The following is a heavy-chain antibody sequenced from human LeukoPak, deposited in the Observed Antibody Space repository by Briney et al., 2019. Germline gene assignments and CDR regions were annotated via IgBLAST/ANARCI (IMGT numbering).Heavy chain of an antibody. CDR2: TYYRSQQWHS. Sequence: SGPGLVRPSQTLSLTCAISGDSVSSNGASWNWIRQSPSRGLEWLGRTYYRSQQWHSDYAPSMKRRITLNPDTSQNQFSLQLNSMTPEDTAVYYCGRETDFGVVTNWGQGTLVTVSS. CDR1: GDSVSSNGAS. D-gene: IGHD3-3*01. V-gene: IGHV6-1*01. J-gene: IGHJ4*02. CDR3: GRETDFGVVTN.